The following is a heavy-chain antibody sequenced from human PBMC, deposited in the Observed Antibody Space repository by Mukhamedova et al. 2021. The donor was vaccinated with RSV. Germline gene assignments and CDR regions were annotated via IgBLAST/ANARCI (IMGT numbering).Heavy chain of an antibody. J-gene: IGHJ4*02. V-gene: IGHV3-23*01. CDR3: AKGAGENYYDRSGPIDY. Sequence: VSAISGSGGSTYYADSVKGRFTISRDNSKNTLYLQMNSLRAEDTAVYYCAKGAGENYYDRSGPIDYWGQGTLVTVSS. D-gene: IGHD3-22*01. CDR2: ISGSGGST.